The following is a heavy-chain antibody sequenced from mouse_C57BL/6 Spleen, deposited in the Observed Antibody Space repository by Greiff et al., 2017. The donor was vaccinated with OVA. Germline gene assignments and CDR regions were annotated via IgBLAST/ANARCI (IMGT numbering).Heavy chain of an antibody. V-gene: IGHV1-64*01. CDR1: GYTFTSYW. Sequence: QVQLQQPGAELVKPGASVKLSCKASGYTFTSYWMHWVKQRPGQGLEWIGMINPNSGSTNYNEKFKSKATLTVDKSSSTAYMQLSSLTSEDSAVYNCAREGHCGAMDYWGQGTSVTVSS. CDR2: INPNSGST. J-gene: IGHJ4*01. CDR3: AREGHCGAMDY.